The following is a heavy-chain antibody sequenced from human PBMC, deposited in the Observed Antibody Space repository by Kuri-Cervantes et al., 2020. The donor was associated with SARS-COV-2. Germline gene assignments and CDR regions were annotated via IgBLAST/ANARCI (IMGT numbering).Heavy chain of an antibody. CDR2: IDADDT. V-gene: IGHV1-3*01. Sequence: ASVKVSCKASGYTFSSNAIHWVRQAPGQRLEWMGWIDADDTKYSQKFQGRFTMTRDTSASTAYMELSSLRSEDTAVYYCARAPVAGHDAFDIWGQGTMVTVSS. CDR3: ARAPVAGHDAFDI. J-gene: IGHJ3*02. CDR1: GYTFSSNA. D-gene: IGHD6-19*01.